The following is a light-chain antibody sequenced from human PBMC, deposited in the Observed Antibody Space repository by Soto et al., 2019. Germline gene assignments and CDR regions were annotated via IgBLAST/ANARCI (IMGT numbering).Light chain of an antibody. CDR3: RSYTSSSTPYV. Sequence: QSALTQPASVSGSPGQSITISCTGTSSDVGGYNYVSWYQQHPGKAPKLMIYEVSYRPSGVSNRFSGSKSGNTASLTISGLQAEDEADYYCRSYTSSSTPYVFGTGTKLTVL. J-gene: IGLJ1*01. CDR2: EVS. CDR1: SSDVGGYNY. V-gene: IGLV2-14*01.